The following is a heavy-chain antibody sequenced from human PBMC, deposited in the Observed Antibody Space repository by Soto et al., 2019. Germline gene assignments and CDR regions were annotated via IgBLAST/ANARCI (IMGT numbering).Heavy chain of an antibody. V-gene: IGHV3-7*01. J-gene: IGHJ4*01. CDR1: GFTFSNYW. CDR2: IRQDGNEK. Sequence: GGSLRLSCAASGFTFSNYWMNWVRQSPGQGLEWLANIRQDGNEKYYADSVKGRLTISRDNAENSVYLQMNNLRAVYTGLYYCVGGHKADYWGHGALVTVSS. CDR3: VGGHKADY.